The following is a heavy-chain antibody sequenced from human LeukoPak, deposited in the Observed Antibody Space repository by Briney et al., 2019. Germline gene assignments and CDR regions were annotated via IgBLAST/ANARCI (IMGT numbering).Heavy chain of an antibody. D-gene: IGHD3-9*01. V-gene: IGHV3-23*01. J-gene: IGHJ4*02. Sequence: GGSLRLSCAASGFTFSSYGMSWVRQAPGKGLEWVSAISGSGGSTYYADSVKGRFTISRDNSKNTLYLQMNSLRAEDTAVYYCAKDGYDILTGPDNWGQGTLVTVSS. CDR1: GFTFSSYG. CDR3: AKDGYDILTGPDN. CDR2: ISGSGGST.